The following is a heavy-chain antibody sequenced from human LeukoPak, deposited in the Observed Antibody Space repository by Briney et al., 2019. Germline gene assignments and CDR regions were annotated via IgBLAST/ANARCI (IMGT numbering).Heavy chain of an antibody. Sequence: SETLSLTCIVSGGSIITSSYYWDWIRQPPGKGLEWIGSIYYSGITYSNATLKSRLTISVDMSKNQLSLNLSSVTAADTAVYYRASLVAGSWGQGTLVTVSS. CDR3: ASLVAGS. J-gene: IGHJ4*02. CDR1: GGSIITSSYY. V-gene: IGHV4-39*07. CDR2: IYYSGIT. D-gene: IGHD6-19*01.